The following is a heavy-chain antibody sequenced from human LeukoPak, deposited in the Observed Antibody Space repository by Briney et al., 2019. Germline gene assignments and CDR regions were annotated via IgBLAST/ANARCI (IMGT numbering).Heavy chain of an antibody. V-gene: IGHV4-59*01. J-gene: IGHJ4*02. CDR1: GGSINSSY. D-gene: IGHD4-17*01. CDR2: INYSGNN. Sequence: PSETLSLTCTVSGGSINSSYWSWIRQPPGKGLEWIGYINYSGNNDYNPSLKSRVTISVDTSKNQFSLKVISVTAADTAVYYCAREGRQDYVYFDYWGQGTLVTVSS. CDR3: AREGRQDYVYFDY.